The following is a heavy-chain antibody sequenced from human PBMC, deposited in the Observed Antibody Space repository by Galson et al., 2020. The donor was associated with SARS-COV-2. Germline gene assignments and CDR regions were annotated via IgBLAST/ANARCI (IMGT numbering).Heavy chain of an antibody. CDR3: AKDTVFEYFALGTSYKSGWFDP. Sequence: SETLSLTCNVYGGSISSYYWSWIRLSADKGLEWVGRIYKTGNTNYNPSLKNRVTMSVDTSKNQFSLKLSSVTAADTALYYCAKDTVFEYFALGTSYKSGWFDPWGQGTLVTVSS. J-gene: IGHJ5*02. CDR1: GGSISSYY. V-gene: IGHV4-4*07. D-gene: IGHD3-10*01. CDR2: IYKTGNT.